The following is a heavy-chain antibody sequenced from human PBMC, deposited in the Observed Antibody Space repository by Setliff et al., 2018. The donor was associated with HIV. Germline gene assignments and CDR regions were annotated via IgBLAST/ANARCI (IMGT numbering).Heavy chain of an antibody. Sequence: KPSETLSLTCTVSGGSISSSSYYWGWIRQPPGKGLEWIGSIYYSGSTYYNPSLKSRVTISADTSKSQFSLNLSSVTAADTAVYYCARGLSVYSYANVYYYHGMDVWGQGTTVTVSS. CDR1: GGSISSSSYY. CDR2: IYYSGST. CDR3: ARGLSVYSYANVYYYHGMDV. D-gene: IGHD5-18*01. V-gene: IGHV4-39*01. J-gene: IGHJ6*02.